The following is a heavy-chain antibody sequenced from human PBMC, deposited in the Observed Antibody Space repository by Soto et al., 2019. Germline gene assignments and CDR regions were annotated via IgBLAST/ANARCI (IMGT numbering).Heavy chain of an antibody. CDR1: GGTFSSYA. D-gene: IGHD3-10*01. Sequence: GASVKVSCKASGGTFSSYAISWVRQAPGQGLEWMGGIIPIFGTANYAQKFQGRVTITADESTSTAYMELSSLRSEDTAVHYCARDWKYYYGSGIPYGMGVWGQGTTVTVSS. CDR3: ARDWKYYYGSGIPYGMGV. CDR2: IIPIFGTA. J-gene: IGHJ6*02. V-gene: IGHV1-69*13.